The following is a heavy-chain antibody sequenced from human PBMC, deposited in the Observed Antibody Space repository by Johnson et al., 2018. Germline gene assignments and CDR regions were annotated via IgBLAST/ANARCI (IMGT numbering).Heavy chain of an antibody. J-gene: IGHJ1*01. CDR1: GFTFSSYA. CDR3: ARDGHTIYDSSGYVPSEYFQH. V-gene: IGHV3-30-3*01. Sequence: QVQLVQSGGGVVQPGRSLRLSCAASGFTFSSYAMHWVRQAPGKGLEWVAVISYDGSNKYYADSAKGRFTISRDKSKNTLYLHMKSLRAEDTAVYYCARDGHTIYDSSGYVPSEYFQHWGQGTLVTVSS. CDR2: ISYDGSNK. D-gene: IGHD3-22*01.